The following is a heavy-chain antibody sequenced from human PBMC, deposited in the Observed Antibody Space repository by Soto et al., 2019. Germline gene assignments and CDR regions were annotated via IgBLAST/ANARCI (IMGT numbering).Heavy chain of an antibody. CDR2: IYYSGST. D-gene: IGHD3-22*01. V-gene: IGHV4-59*01. CDR1: VFSISVYY. CDR3: ARVAGSSGYYAPFDY. J-gene: IGHJ4*02. Sequence: SETRCLTCTVSVFSISVYYLSWIRQRPGKGLEWIGYIYYSGSTNYNPSLKSRVTISLDTSKNQFSLKLSSVTAADTAVYYCARVAGSSGYYAPFDYWGQGTLVTVSS.